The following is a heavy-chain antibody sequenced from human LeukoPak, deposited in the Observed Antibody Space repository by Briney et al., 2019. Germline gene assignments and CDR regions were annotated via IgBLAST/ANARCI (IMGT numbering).Heavy chain of an antibody. Sequence: PGGSLRLSCAASGFTVSSSYMSWVRQAPGKGLEWVSVIYSGGTTYSADSVKGRFTISRDNSNNTLYLQMNSLRAEDTAVYYCARAGHSAYKSGGDYWGQGTLVTVSS. D-gene: IGHD5-12*01. V-gene: IGHV3-53*01. J-gene: IGHJ4*02. CDR1: GFTVSSSY. CDR2: IYSGGTT. CDR3: ARAGHSAYKSGGDY.